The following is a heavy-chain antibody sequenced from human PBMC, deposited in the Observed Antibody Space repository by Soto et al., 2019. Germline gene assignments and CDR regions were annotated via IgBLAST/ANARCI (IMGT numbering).Heavy chain of an antibody. V-gene: IGHV3-7*01. Sequence: EVQLVESGGGLAQPGGSLRLSCVDSGFTFSSYWMSWVREAPVKGLEWVGNIKQDGSEENYVDSVKGRFTISRDNAKNSMYLQMNSLRVEDTAVYYRARIVPSGRGWDVWGQGTTVVVSS. D-gene: IGHD2-2*01. CDR2: IKQDGSEE. CDR3: ARIVPSGRGWDV. J-gene: IGHJ6*02. CDR1: GFTFSSYW.